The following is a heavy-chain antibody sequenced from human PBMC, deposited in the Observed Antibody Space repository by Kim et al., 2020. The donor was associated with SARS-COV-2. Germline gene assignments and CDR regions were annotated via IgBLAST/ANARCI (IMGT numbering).Heavy chain of an antibody. CDR3: ASGGVGPNFDY. V-gene: IGHV5-51*01. Sequence: DTRYSPSFHGQVTISADKAISTAYLQWSSLKASDTAMYYCASGGVGPNFDYWGQGTLVTVSS. J-gene: IGHJ4*02. D-gene: IGHD3-16*01. CDR2: DT.